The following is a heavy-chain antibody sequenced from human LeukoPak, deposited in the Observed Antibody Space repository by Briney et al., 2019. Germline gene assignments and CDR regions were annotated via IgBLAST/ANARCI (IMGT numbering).Heavy chain of an antibody. CDR2: IIPIFGIA. Sequence: SVKVSCKAPGGTFSSYAISWVRQAPGQGLEWMGRIIPIFGIANYAQKFQGRVTITADKSTSTAYMELSSLRSEDTAVYYCARDRGYSYGLIAFDIWGQGTMVTVSS. CDR3: ARDRGYSYGLIAFDI. D-gene: IGHD5-18*01. J-gene: IGHJ3*02. V-gene: IGHV1-69*04. CDR1: GGTFSSYA.